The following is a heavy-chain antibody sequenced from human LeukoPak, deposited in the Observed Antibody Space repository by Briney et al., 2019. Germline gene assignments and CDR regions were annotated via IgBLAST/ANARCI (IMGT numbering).Heavy chain of an antibody. CDR3: ARGDVVVVAATNDYYYYYMDV. V-gene: IGHV1-69*06. CDR2: IIPIFGTA. J-gene: IGHJ6*03. CDR1: GGTFSSYA. D-gene: IGHD2-15*01. Sequence: GASVKVSCKASGGTFSSYAISWVRQAPGQGLEWMGGIIPIFGTANYAQKFQGRVTITADKSTSTAYMELSSLRSEDTAVYYCARGDVVVVAATNDYYYYYMDVWGKGTTVTVSS.